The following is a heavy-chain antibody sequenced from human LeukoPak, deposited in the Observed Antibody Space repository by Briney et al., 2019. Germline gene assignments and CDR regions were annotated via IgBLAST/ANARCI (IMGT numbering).Heavy chain of an antibody. CDR1: GGSISSYY. CDR2: ISYSGST. Sequence: SETLSLTCAVYGGSISSYYWSWIRQPPGKGLEWIGYISYSGSTNYNPSLKSRVTISVDTSKNQFSLKLSSVTAADTAVYYCARNSITGIFEYYFDYWGQGTLVTVSS. J-gene: IGHJ4*02. V-gene: IGHV4-59*01. D-gene: IGHD1-20*01. CDR3: ARNSITGIFEYYFDY.